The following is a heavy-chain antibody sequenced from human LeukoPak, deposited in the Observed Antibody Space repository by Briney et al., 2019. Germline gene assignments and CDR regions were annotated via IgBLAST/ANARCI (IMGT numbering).Heavy chain of an antibody. J-gene: IGHJ6*02. CDR3: ARGIDSSGYLDYYYYGMDV. Sequence: EASVKVSCKASGGTFSSYAISWVRQAPGQGLEWMGGIIPIFGTANYAQKFQGRVTITADESTSTAYMELSSLRSEDTAVYYCARGIDSSGYLDYYYYGMDVWGQGTTVTVSS. CDR2: IIPIFGTA. CDR1: GGTFSSYA. V-gene: IGHV1-69*13. D-gene: IGHD3-22*01.